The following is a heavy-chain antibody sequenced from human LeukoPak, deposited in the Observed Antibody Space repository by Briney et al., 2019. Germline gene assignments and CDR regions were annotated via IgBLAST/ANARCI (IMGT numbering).Heavy chain of an antibody. CDR3: ARQVGFNWFDP. V-gene: IGHV4-39*01. J-gene: IGHJ5*02. CDR2: IYYSGST. D-gene: IGHD2-2*01. CDR1: GGSISSSSYY. Sequence: PSETLSLTCTVSGGSISSSSYYWGWIRQPPGKGLEWIGSIYYSGSTYYNPSLKSRVTISVDTSKNQFSLKLSSVTAADTAVYYCARQVGFNWFDPWGQGTLVTVSP.